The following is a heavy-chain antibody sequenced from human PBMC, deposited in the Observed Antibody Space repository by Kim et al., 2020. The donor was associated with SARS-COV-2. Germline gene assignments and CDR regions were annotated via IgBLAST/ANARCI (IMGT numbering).Heavy chain of an antibody. V-gene: IGHV3-21*04. D-gene: IGHD3-10*02. CDR1: GFTFSSYS. CDR2: ISSSSSYI. J-gene: IGHJ6*02. CDR3: ARAQTLFGELRGLYYYYGMDV. Sequence: GGSLRLSCAASGFTFSSYSMNWVRQAPGKGLEWVSSISSSSSYIYYADSVKGRFTISRDNAKNSLYLQMNSLRAEDTAVYYCARAQTLFGELRGLYYYYGMDVWGQGTTVTVSS.